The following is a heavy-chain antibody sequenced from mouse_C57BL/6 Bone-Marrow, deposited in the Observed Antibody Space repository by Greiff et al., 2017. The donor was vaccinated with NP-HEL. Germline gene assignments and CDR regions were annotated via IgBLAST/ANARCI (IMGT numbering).Heavy chain of an antibody. Sequence: QVQLQQSGPELVKPGASVKISCKASGYAFSSSWMNWVKQRPGKGLEWIGRIYPGDGDTNYNGKFKGKATLTADKSSSTAYMQLSSLTSEDSAVYFCAIETAQATVFDYWGQGTTLTVSS. CDR3: AIETAQATVFDY. V-gene: IGHV1-82*01. CDR2: IYPGDGDT. CDR1: GYAFSSSW. J-gene: IGHJ2*01. D-gene: IGHD3-2*02.